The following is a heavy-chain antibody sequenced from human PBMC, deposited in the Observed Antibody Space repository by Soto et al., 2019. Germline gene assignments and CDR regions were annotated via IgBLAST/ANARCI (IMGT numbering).Heavy chain of an antibody. J-gene: IGHJ4*02. D-gene: IGHD1-26*01. CDR2: ITDVGDPT. V-gene: IGHV3-23*01. CDR3: AKVGVGATSPYYFDY. CDR1: GFTFGTYA. Sequence: GESLKISCAASGFTFGTYAMNWVRQAPGKGLEWVSTITDVGDPTYYADSVKGRFTISRDNSKNTLYLQMNSLRAEDTAVYYCAKVGVGATSPYYFDYWGQGTLVTV.